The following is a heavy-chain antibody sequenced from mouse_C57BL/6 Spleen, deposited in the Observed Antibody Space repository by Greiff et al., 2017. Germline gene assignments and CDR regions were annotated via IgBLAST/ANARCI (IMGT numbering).Heavy chain of an antibody. Sequence: QVQLKQPGAELVRPGSSVKLSCKASGYTFTSYWMHWVKQRPIQGLEWIGNIDPSDSETHYNQKFKDKATLTVDKSSSTAYMQLSSLTSEDSAVYYCARGGERGLGPFAYWGQGTLVTVSA. V-gene: IGHV1-52*01. D-gene: IGHD4-1*01. CDR2: IDPSDSET. CDR1: GYTFTSYW. J-gene: IGHJ3*01. CDR3: ARGGERGLGPFAY.